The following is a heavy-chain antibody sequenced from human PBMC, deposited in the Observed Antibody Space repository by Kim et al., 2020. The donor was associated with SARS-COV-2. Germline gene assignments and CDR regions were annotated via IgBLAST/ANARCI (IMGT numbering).Heavy chain of an antibody. D-gene: IGHD3-22*01. Sequence: SETLSLTCTVSGGSISDYYWGWIRQPPGKGLEWLGYVFSSGNTKYNPSLKSRVTISVDISKNKFSLSLNSVTAADTAQYYCARELHYYDTSGPVFDYWG. CDR1: GGSISDYY. J-gene: IGHJ4*01. V-gene: IGHV4-59*01. CDR3: ARELHYYDTSGPVFDY. CDR2: VFSSGNT.